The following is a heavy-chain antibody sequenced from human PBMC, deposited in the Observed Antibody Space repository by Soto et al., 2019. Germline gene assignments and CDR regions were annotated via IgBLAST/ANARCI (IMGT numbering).Heavy chain of an antibody. CDR3: ARDLKYYYDSSGPSWAFDI. D-gene: IGHD3-22*01. V-gene: IGHV4-34*01. CDR1: GGSFSGYY. Sequence: SETLSLTCAVYGGSFSGYYWSWIRQPPGKGLEWIGDINHSGSTNYNPSLKSRVTISVDTSKNQFSLKLSSVTAADTAVYYCARDLKYYYDSSGPSWAFDIWGQGTMVTVSS. J-gene: IGHJ3*02. CDR2: INHSGST.